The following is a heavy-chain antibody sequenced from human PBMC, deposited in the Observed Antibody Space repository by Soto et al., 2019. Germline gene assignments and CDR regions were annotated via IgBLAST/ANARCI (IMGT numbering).Heavy chain of an antibody. D-gene: IGHD6-13*01. CDR3: ARHGAAARTWSFFDS. CDR1: GDSLSRSLYF. Sequence: QLQESGPGLVKPSETLSLTCTVSGDSLSRSLYFWGWIRQPPGQGLEWIGNISNSGNTYYNPSLKSRVTISVDTSKHQFYLKMNSVTAADTAFDYCARHGAAARTWSFFDSWGHGSLVTVSS. CDR2: ISNSGNT. V-gene: IGHV4-39*01. J-gene: IGHJ4*01.